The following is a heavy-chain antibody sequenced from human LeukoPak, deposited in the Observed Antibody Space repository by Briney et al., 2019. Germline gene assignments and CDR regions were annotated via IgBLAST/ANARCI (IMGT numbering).Heavy chain of an antibody. CDR3: ARALYDSSGYYYAGLDY. J-gene: IGHJ4*02. V-gene: IGHV3-20*04. CDR2: INWNGGST. Sequence: PGGSLRLSCAASGFTFDDYGMSWVRQAPGKGLEWVSGINWNGGSTGYADSVKGRFTISRDNAKNSLYLQMNRLRAEDTAVYYCARALYDSSGYYYAGLDYWGQGTLVTVSS. D-gene: IGHD3-22*01. CDR1: GFTFDDYG.